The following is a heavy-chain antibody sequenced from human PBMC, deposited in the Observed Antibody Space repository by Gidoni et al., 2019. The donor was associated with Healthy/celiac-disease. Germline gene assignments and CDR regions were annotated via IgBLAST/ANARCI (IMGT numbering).Heavy chain of an antibody. CDR3: ARETRRIRGAFDI. CDR1: GGTFSSYA. V-gene: IGHV1-69*01. CDR2: IIPIFGTA. D-gene: IGHD2-2*01. J-gene: IGHJ3*02. Sequence: QVQLVQSGAEVKKPGSAVKGACKASGGTFSSYAISWVRQAPGQGLEWMGGIIPIFGTANYAQKFQGRVTITADESTSTAYMELSSLRSEDTAVYYCARETRRIRGAFDIWGQGTMVTVSS.